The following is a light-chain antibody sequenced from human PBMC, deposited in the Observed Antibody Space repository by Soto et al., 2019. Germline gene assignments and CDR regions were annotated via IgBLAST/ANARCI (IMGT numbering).Light chain of an antibody. CDR2: DAS. CDR3: QQRNKWPPVT. V-gene: IGKV3-11*01. CDR1: QSVSSN. J-gene: IGKJ4*01. Sequence: ETEMTQSPVTLSVSPGERATLSCRASQSVSSNLAWYQQKPGQAPRLLIYDASNRATGVPTRFSGSGSGTDFTLTISSLEPEDFAVYYCQQRNKWPPVTFGGGTKVDIK.